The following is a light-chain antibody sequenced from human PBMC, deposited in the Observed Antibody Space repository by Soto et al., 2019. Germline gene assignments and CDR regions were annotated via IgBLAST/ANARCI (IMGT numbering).Light chain of an antibody. CDR2: DGR. J-gene: IGLJ1*01. CDR3: WSYAGSSSYV. V-gene: IGLV2-23*01. CDR1: SSDVGSYDL. Sequence: QSALTQPASVSGSHGQSITISCTGTSSDVGSYDLVSWYRHHPGQAPKLMIYDGRQRPSGVSNRFSGSKSGNTASLTISGLQAEDEADYYCWSYAGSSSYVFGTGTKLTV.